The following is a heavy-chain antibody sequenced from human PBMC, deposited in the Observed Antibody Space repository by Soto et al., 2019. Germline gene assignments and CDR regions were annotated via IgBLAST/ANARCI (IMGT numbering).Heavy chain of an antibody. V-gene: IGHV3-74*03. CDR3: VRHMWGTGHY. J-gene: IGHJ4*02. CDR1: GFSFSGIY. CDR2: INPDGSAT. D-gene: IGHD1-1*01. Sequence: PRLSCAASGFSFSGIYMHWVRQVPGNGPVWVSRINPDGSATTYADSVKGRFTISRDNSKNTLFLQVNSLRVEDTAVSYCVRHMWGTGHYWCPRPLLTL.